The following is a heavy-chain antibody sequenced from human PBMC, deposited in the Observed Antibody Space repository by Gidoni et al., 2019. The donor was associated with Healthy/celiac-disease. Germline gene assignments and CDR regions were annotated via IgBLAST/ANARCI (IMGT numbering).Heavy chain of an antibody. V-gene: IGHV4-31*03. CDR3: ARDHNRDYGDYSNAFDI. J-gene: IGHJ3*02. CDR1: GGSISSGGYY. D-gene: IGHD4-17*01. Sequence: QVQLQESGPGLVKPSQTLSLPCTVSGGSISSGGYYWSWIRQHPGKGLEWMGYIYYSGSTYYNPSLKSRVTISVDTSKNQFSLKLSSVTAADTAVYYCARDHNRDYGDYSNAFDIWGQGTMVTVSS. CDR2: IYYSGST.